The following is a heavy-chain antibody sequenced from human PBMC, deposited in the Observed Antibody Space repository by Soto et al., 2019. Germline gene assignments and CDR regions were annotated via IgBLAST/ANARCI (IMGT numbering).Heavy chain of an antibody. CDR1: GVTFISYS. D-gene: IGHD6-13*01. CDR3: ARDRVKAAAGTPDP. V-gene: IGHV3-21*01. Sequence: WGSLRLSCAASGVTFISYSINWVRQAPGKGLEWVSSISSSSSYIYYADSVKGRFTISRDNAKNSLYLQMNSLRAEDTAVYYCARDRVKAAAGTPDPWGQGTLVTVSS. CDR2: ISSSSSYI. J-gene: IGHJ5*02.